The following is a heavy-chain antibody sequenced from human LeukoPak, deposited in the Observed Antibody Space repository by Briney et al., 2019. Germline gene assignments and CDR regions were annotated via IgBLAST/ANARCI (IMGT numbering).Heavy chain of an antibody. Sequence: GGSLRLSCAASGFTFSSYAMHWVRQAPGKGLEWVAVISYDGSNKYYADSVKGRFTISRDNSKNTLYLQMNSLRAEDTALYYCHLLESGYYRNYWGHGNLGTVSS. CDR2: ISYDGSNK. D-gene: IGHD3-3*01. CDR3: HLLESGYYRNY. V-gene: IGHV3-30-3*01. CDR1: GFTFSSYA. J-gene: IGHJ4*01.